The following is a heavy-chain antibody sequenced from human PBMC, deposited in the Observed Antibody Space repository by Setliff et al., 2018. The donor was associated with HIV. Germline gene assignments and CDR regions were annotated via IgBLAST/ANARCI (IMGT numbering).Heavy chain of an antibody. V-gene: IGHV3-7*01. Sequence: GGSLRLSCAASGFTFSTYWMNWVRQAPGKGLEWVANIRQDGSEKYYVDSVKGRFTISRDNAKNSLYLQMNSLRAEDTAVYYCATQPPAALSYYYYYMDVWGKGTTVTAP. CDR2: IRQDGSEK. CDR3: ATQPPAALSYYYYYMDV. J-gene: IGHJ6*03. D-gene: IGHD2-2*01. CDR1: GFTFSTYW.